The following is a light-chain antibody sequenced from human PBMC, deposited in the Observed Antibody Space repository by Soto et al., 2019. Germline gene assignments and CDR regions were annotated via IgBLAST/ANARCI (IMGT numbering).Light chain of an antibody. CDR2: DVS. CDR1: SSDVGGYNY. J-gene: IGLJ1*01. V-gene: IGLV2-14*01. Sequence: QSALTQPASVSGSPGHSITISCTGTSSDVGGYNYVSWYQQHPGKAPKLMIYDVSNRPSGVSNRFSGSKSDNTASLTISGLQAEDEADYYCSSYTSSSTLSVFGTGTKVTVL. CDR3: SSYTSSSTLSV.